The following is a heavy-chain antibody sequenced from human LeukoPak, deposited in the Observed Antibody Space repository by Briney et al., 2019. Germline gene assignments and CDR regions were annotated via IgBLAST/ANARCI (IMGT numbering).Heavy chain of an antibody. CDR1: GFTFSSYA. CDR3: AKDYYDFWSGKYASYGMDV. CDR2: ISGSGGST. V-gene: IGHV3-23*01. D-gene: IGHD3-3*01. Sequence: QAGGSLRLSCAASGFTFSSYAMSWVRQAPGKRLEWVSAISGSGGSTYYADSVKGRFTISRDNSKNTLYLQMNSLRAEDTAVYYCAKDYYDFWSGKYASYGMDVWGQGTTVTVSS. J-gene: IGHJ6*02.